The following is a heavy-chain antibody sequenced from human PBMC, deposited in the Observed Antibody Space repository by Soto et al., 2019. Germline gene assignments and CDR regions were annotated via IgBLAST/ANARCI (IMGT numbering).Heavy chain of an antibody. CDR3: AREIVTAGGNNYFDP. Sequence: PSETLSLTCGVPGGTVASSHWWSWVRQSPSRGLEWIGNVYHTGDTNFNPSLQSRVTFSVDKSNNQFSLRLTSLTAADAAVYFCAREIVTAGGNNYFDPWGPGTLVTVSS. CDR2: VYHTGDT. V-gene: IGHV4-4*02. J-gene: IGHJ5*02. D-gene: IGHD2-21*02. CDR1: GGTVASSHW.